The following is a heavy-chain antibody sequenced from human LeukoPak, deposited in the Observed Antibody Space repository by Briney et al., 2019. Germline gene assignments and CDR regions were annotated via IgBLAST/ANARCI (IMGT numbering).Heavy chain of an antibody. Sequence: SETLSLTCSVSGDSVTSTYWSWIRQPPGKGLEWIAYGHHSESRHYNPSFRSRVIIPVDTSRNQFSLRLSSVTAADTALYYCARESAGSLHDSTAAFHYWGQGILVIVSS. CDR2: GHHSESR. D-gene: IGHD2-8*02. CDR3: ARESAGSLHDSTAAFHY. J-gene: IGHJ4*02. CDR1: GDSVTSTY. V-gene: IGHV4-59*02.